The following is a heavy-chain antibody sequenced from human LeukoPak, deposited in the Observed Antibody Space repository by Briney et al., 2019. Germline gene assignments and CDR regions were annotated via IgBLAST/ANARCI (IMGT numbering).Heavy chain of an antibody. J-gene: IGHJ6*02. CDR3: ARDQGLVAAAGTYAHYGMDV. Sequence: GGSLRLSCAASGFTFSSYWMSWVRQAPGKGLEWVANIKQDGSEKYYVDSVKGRFTISRDNAKNSLYLQMNSLRAEDTAVYYCARDQGLVAAAGTYAHYGMDVWGQGTTVTVSS. CDR1: GFTFSSYW. CDR2: IKQDGSEK. D-gene: IGHD6-13*01. V-gene: IGHV3-7*01.